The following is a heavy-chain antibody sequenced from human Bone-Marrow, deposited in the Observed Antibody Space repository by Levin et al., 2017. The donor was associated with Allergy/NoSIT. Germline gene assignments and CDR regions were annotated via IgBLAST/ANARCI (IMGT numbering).Heavy chain of an antibody. D-gene: IGHD1-26*01. Sequence: KISCKASGGTFSRYGISWVRQAPGQGLEWMGRIIPVSGIISHAQKFQGRVTITADTSTRTAYLELIHLRSEATALYYCARFNPIGGAMWPNVLRGWGLGALVTISS. J-gene: IGHJ4*02. V-gene: IGHV1-69*04. CDR2: IIPVSGII. CDR3: ARFNPIGGAMWPNVLRG. CDR1: GGTFSRYG.